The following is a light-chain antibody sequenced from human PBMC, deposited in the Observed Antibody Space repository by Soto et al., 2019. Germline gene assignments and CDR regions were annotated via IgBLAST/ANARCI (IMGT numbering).Light chain of an antibody. V-gene: IGLV3-21*02. CDR1: NLQTKN. Sequence: SYELTQPPSVSVAPGQTAIITCGGDNLQTKNVHWYQQRPGQAPVLVIYDDKKRPSGIPGRFSGSSSGNLATLTLIRVESGDGADYYCQVWDTNSGAVFGGGTKLTVL. CDR3: QVWDTNSGAV. J-gene: IGLJ2*01. CDR2: DDK.